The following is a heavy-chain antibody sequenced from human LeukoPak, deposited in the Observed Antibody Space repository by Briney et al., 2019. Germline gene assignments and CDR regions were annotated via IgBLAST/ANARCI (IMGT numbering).Heavy chain of an antibody. V-gene: IGHV4-59*08. CDR2: INYSGRT. CDR3: ARTISGWYYFDY. CDR1: GGSNSAYY. J-gene: IGHJ4*02. D-gene: IGHD6-13*01. Sequence: SETLSLTCSVSGGSNSAYYWSWIRQPPGKGLEWIGYINYSGRTDYNPSLKGRVTISVDTSKDQFSLKLSSVTAADTAVFYCARTISGWYYFDYWGQGTLVTVSS.